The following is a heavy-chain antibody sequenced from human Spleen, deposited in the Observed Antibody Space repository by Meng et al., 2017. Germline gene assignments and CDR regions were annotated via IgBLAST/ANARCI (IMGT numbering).Heavy chain of an antibody. CDR3: ARDEDISAAGKLFGDY. D-gene: IGHD6-25*01. CDR1: GYNFPDYY. J-gene: IGHJ4*02. Sequence: GKLVQSGGEVKRPGASVKASCKPSGYNFPDYYIHWVRRAPGQGLEWMGRINPKSGDTHYAQKFQARVTMTGDTSISTAYMELSGLRSDDTAMYYCARDEDISAAGKLFGDYWGQGTLVTVSS. V-gene: IGHV1-2*06. CDR2: INPKSGDT.